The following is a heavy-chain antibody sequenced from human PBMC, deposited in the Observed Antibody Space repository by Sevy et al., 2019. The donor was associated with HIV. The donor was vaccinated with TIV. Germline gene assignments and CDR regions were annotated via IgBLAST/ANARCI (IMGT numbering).Heavy chain of an antibody. CDR3: AKKGYSSVIFYYFDY. J-gene: IGHJ4*02. D-gene: IGHD5-18*01. CDR2: ISGSGNII. Sequence: GGSLRLSCAASGFSFSDSYMSWVRQAPGKGLEWIAYISGSGNIIYYADSVRGRFSISRDNAKKSLYLQMNSLRAEDTAVYFCAKKGYSSVIFYYFDYWGQGTLVTVSS. CDR1: GFSFSDSY. V-gene: IGHV3-11*01.